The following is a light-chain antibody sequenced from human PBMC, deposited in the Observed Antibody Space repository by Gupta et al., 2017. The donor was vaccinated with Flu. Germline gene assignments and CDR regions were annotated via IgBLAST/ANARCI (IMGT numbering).Light chain of an antibody. CDR3: HSADSSSNFLI. CDR2: RDN. CDR1: AVVNKY. Sequence: ETTTTTGTGAAVVNKYAYWYHQNPAQAPVLLIYRDNRRPSGIPERFSGSNSATTVTVTTTGVQTEDEADYYYHSADSSSNFLIFGGGTKLTVL. J-gene: IGLJ2*01. V-gene: IGLV3-25*01.